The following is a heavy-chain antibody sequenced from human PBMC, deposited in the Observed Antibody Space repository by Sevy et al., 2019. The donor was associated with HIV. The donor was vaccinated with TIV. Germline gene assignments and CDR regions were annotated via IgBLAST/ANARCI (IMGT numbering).Heavy chain of an antibody. Sequence: SETLSLTCTVSGASISSSGYYWGWIRQPPGKGLEWIASINYSGITFYNPSLKSRVAISADTSKNQFSLRLSSVTAADSSIYFCVGPKLTYINGWHYLDYWGRGTVVTVSS. CDR3: VGPKLTYINGWHYLDY. J-gene: IGHJ4*02. CDR1: GASISSSGYY. CDR2: INYSGIT. D-gene: IGHD6-19*01. V-gene: IGHV4-39*01.